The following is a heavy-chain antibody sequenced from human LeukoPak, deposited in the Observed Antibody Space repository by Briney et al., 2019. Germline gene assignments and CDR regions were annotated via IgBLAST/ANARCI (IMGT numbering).Heavy chain of an antibody. V-gene: IGHV1-8*01. Sequence: ASVKVSCKASGYTFTSYDINWVRQATGQGLEWMGWMNPNSGNTGYAQKFQGRVTMTRNTSISTAYMELSSLRSEDTALYYCARGRAAEYYYYYMDVWGKGTTVTVSS. CDR3: ARGRAAEYYYYYMDV. CDR1: GYTFTSYD. D-gene: IGHD2-15*01. J-gene: IGHJ6*03. CDR2: MNPNSGNT.